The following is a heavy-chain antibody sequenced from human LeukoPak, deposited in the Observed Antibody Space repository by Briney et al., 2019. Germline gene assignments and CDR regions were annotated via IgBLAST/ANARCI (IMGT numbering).Heavy chain of an antibody. V-gene: IGHV1-18*01. CDR1: GSTFTSHR. J-gene: IGHJ4*02. Sequence: ASVKVSCKASGSTFTSHRINLVRQAPGQGLEWMGWISDYNGHTNFAQRLQGRVTMSMDSSTSTSYMELTGLRSDDTAVYYFFFQAEDGIRDFDWSLDYWGQGTLVTVSS. CDR2: ISDYNGHT. D-gene: IGHD3-9*01. CDR3: FFQAEDGIRDFDWSLDY.